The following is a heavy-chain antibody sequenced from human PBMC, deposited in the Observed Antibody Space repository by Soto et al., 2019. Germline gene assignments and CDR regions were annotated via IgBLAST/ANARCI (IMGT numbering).Heavy chain of an antibody. CDR3: ARIPVDTSMIHWLDP. J-gene: IGHJ5*02. CDR2: MFYGVST. D-gene: IGHD5-18*01. Sequence: LSLTCTVSGSSINSSGYYWGWIRQPPGKGLEWIGSMFYGVSTYYNPSLKSRVTVSVDTSKNQFSLKLTSVTAADTAVYYCARIPVDTSMIHWLDPWGQGTLVTVSS. V-gene: IGHV4-39*07. CDR1: GSSINSSGYY.